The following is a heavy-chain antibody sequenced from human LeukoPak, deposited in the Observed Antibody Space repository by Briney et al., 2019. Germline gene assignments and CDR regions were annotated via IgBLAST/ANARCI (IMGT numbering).Heavy chain of an antibody. J-gene: IGHJ3*02. V-gene: IGHV3-30*03. CDR1: GFTFSSYG. Sequence: PGGSLRPSCAASGFTFSSYGMHWVRQAPGKGLEWVAVISYDGSNKYYADSVKGRFTISRDNSKNTLYLQMNRLRAEDTAVYYCARKRFTNNWRTGRSFDIWGQGTLVTVSS. D-gene: IGHD1-1*01. CDR2: ISYDGSNK. CDR3: ARKRFTNNWRTGRSFDI.